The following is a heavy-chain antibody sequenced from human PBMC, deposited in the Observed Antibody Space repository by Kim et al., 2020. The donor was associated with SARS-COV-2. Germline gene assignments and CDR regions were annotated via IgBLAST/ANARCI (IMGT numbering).Heavy chain of an antibody. D-gene: IGHD3-10*01. CDR3: ARITEEWFGELPDY. Sequence: SQKFQGRVTITRDTSARTVYMGLSSLRSEDTAVYYCARITEEWFGELPDYWGQGTLVTVSS. J-gene: IGHJ4*02. V-gene: IGHV1-3*01.